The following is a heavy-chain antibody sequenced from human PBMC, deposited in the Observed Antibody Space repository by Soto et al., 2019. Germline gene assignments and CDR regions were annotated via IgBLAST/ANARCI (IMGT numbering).Heavy chain of an antibody. CDR2: INHSGST. CDR3: ARLRALSLYYYAKGRSSDY. CDR1: GGSFSGYY. J-gene: IGHJ4*02. V-gene: IGHV4-34*01. D-gene: IGHD3-10*01. Sequence: SETLSLTCAVYGGSFSGYYWSWIRQPPGKGLEWIGEINHSGSTNYNPSLKSRVTISVDTSKNQFSLKLSSVTAADTAVYYCARLRALSLYYYAKGRSSDYWGQGTLVTVSS.